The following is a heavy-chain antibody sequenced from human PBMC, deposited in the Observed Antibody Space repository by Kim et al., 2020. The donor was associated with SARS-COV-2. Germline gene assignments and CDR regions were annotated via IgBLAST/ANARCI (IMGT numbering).Heavy chain of an antibody. J-gene: IGHJ5*02. CDR1: GGSISSYY. D-gene: IGHD6-19*01. CDR3: ARVYSSGWYTRNWFDP. V-gene: IGHV4-59*13. Sequence: SETLSLTCTVSGGSISSYYWSWIRQPPGKGLEWIGYIYYSGSTNYNPSLKSRVTISVDTSKNQFSLKLSSVTAADTAVYYCARVYSSGWYTRNWFDPWGRGTLVTASS. CDR2: IYYSGST.